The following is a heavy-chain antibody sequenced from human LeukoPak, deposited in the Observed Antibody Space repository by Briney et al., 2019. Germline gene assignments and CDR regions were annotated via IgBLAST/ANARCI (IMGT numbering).Heavy chain of an antibody. V-gene: IGHV3-23*01. CDR1: GFTFSSYA. D-gene: IGHD1-26*01. J-gene: IGHJ4*02. CDR3: AKSRKIIVGDFDY. CDR2: FSVSGDSI. Sequence: PGGSLRLSCAASGFTFSSYAMSWVRQAPGKGLEWVSVFSVSGDSIFYADSVKGRFTISRDISNNTLFLEMNSLRAEDTAVYYCAKSRKIIVGDFDYWGQGTLVTVSS.